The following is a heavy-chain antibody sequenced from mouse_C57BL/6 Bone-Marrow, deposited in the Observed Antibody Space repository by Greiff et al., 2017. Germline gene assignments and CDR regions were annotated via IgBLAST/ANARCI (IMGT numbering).Heavy chain of an antibody. J-gene: IGHJ3*01. CDR2: IWGVGST. Sequence: VKVVESGPGLVAPSQSLSITCTVSGFSLTSYGVDWVRQSPGKGLEWLGVIWGVGSTNYHSALKSRLSISKDNAKSQVFLRMNSLQTNDTAMYYCASLNWDGFAYWGQGTLVTVSA. CDR3: ASLNWDGFAY. D-gene: IGHD4-1*01. CDR1: GFSLTSYG. V-gene: IGHV2-6*01.